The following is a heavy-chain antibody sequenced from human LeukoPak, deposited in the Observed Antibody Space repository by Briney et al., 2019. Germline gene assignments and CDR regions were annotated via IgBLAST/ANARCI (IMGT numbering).Heavy chain of an antibody. V-gene: IGHV3-7*03. CDR3: AKGYTFGPNWFDP. Sequence: GGSLRLSCVASGFPFSSYWMTWVRQAPGKGLEWVANIKQDGSKKSYVDSVKGRFTISRDNSKNMLSLQMNTLRAEDTAIYYCAKGYTFGPNWFDPWGQGTLVTVSS. CDR2: IKQDGSKK. CDR1: GFPFSSYW. D-gene: IGHD5-18*01. J-gene: IGHJ5*02.